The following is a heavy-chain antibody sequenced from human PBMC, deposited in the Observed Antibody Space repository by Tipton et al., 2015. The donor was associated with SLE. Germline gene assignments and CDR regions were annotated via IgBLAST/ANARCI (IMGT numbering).Heavy chain of an antibody. J-gene: IGHJ3*02. Sequence: GSRRHACAASGFTFSSYGMHWVRQAPGKGLVWVANIKQDGSEKYYVDSVKGRFTISRDNAKNSLYLQMNSLRAEDTAVYFCARDHGTMIVVADDAFDIWGQGTMVTVSS. D-gene: IGHD3-22*01. CDR3: ARDHGTMIVVADDAFDI. V-gene: IGHV3-7*01. CDR1: GFTFSSYG. CDR2: IKQDGSEK.